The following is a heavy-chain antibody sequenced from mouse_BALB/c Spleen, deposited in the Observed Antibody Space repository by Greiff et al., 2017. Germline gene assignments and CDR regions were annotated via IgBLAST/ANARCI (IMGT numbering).Heavy chain of an antibody. V-gene: IGHV5-6-3*01. CDR1: GFTFSSYG. CDR3: ARDGLLRLRYAMDY. J-gene: IGHJ4*01. CDR2: INSNGGST. Sequence: EVMLVESGGGLVKPGGSLKLSCAASGFTFSSYGMSWVRQTPDKRLELVATINSNGGSTYYPDSVKGRFTISRDNAKNTLYLQMSSLKSEDTAMYYCARDGLLRLRYAMDYWGQGTSVTVSS. D-gene: IGHD1-2*01.